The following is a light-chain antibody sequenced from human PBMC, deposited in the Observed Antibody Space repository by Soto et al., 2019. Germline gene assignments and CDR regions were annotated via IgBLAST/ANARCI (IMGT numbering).Light chain of an antibody. Sequence: DIQMTQSPSSLSASVGDRVTITCRASQSISSHLNWYQQKPGKAPKLLIYAAFSLQSGVPSRFSGSGSGTIFSLTINSLQPEDFATFYCQQSYTTPTFGGGTKVEIK. V-gene: IGKV1-39*01. CDR1: QSISSH. CDR2: AAF. CDR3: QQSYTTPT. J-gene: IGKJ4*01.